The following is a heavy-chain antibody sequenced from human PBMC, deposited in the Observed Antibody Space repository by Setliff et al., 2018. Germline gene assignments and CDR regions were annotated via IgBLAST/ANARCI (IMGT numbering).Heavy chain of an antibody. CDR2: IYYSGST. Sequence: PSETLSLTCTVSGGSISSGGYYWSWIRQHPGNGLEWIGYIYYSGSTHYNPSLKSRVTISVDTSKNQFSLKLSSVTAADTAVYYCARVARVVLSRNAFDIWGQGTMVTVSS. V-gene: IGHV4-31*03. CDR1: GGSISSGGYY. CDR3: ARVARVVLSRNAFDI. J-gene: IGHJ3*02. D-gene: IGHD2-2*01.